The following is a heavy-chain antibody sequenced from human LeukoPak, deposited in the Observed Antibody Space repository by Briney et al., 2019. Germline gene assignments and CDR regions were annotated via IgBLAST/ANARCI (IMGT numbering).Heavy chain of an antibody. CDR3: ARDRVIAAAGLDAFDI. CDR2: IYYSGST. CDR1: GGSISSGSYY. D-gene: IGHD6-13*01. V-gene: IGHV4-39*07. Sequence: SQTLSLTCTVSGGSISSGSYYWGWIRQPPGKGLEWIGSIYYSGSTYYNPSLKSRVTISVDTSKNQFSLKLSSVTAADTAVYYCARDRVIAAAGLDAFDIWGQGTMVTVSS. J-gene: IGHJ3*02.